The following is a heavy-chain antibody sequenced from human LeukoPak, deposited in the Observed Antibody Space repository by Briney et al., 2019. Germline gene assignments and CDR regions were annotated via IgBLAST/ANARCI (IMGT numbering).Heavy chain of an antibody. Sequence: SETLSLTCAVYGGSFSGYYWSWIRQPPGKGLEWIGEINHSGSTNYSPSLKSRVTISVDTSKNQFSLKLSSVTAADTAVYYCARVNWNYVPGAFDIWGQGTMVTVSS. CDR3: ARVNWNYVPGAFDI. CDR2: INHSGST. CDR1: GGSFSGYY. V-gene: IGHV4-34*01. J-gene: IGHJ3*02. D-gene: IGHD1-7*01.